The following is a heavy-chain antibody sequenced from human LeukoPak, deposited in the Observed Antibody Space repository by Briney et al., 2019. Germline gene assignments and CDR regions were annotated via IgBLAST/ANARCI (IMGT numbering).Heavy chain of an antibody. J-gene: IGHJ4*02. CDR3: ARDSSTSSRGDY. D-gene: IGHD2-2*01. CDR2: ISSSSSYI. V-gene: IGHV3-21*01. CDR1: GFTFSSYS. Sequence: GGSLRLSCAASGFTFSSYSMNWVRQAPGKGLEWVSSISSSSSYIYYADSVKGRFTISRDNAKNSLYLQMNSLRAEDTAVYYCARDSSTSSRGDYWGQGTLVTVPS.